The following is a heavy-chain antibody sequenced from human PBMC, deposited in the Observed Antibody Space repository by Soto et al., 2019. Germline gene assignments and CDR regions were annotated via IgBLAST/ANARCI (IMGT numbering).Heavy chain of an antibody. CDR3: ARDLYYPPNLFDP. Sequence: PGGSLRLSCAASGFTFSSYSMNWVRQAPGKGLGWVSYISSSSSTIYYADSVKGRFTISRDNAKNSLYLQMNSLRAEDTAVYYCARDLYYPPNLFDPWGQGTLVTVSS. CDR1: GFTFSSYS. D-gene: IGHD3-10*01. V-gene: IGHV3-48*01. J-gene: IGHJ5*02. CDR2: ISSSSSTI.